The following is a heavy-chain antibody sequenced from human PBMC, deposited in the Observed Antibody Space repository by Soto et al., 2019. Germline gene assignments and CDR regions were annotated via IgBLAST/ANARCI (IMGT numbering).Heavy chain of an antibody. CDR3: ARDRITIFGVVISPPNWFDP. CDR1: GYTFTSYY. J-gene: IGHJ5*02. CDR2: INPSGGST. V-gene: IGHV1-46*01. D-gene: IGHD3-3*01. Sequence: QVQLVQSGAEVKKPEASVKVSCKASGYTFTSYYMHWVRQAPGQGLEWMGIINPSGGSTSYAQKFQGRVTMTRDTSTSTVYMELSSLRSEDTAVYYCARDRITIFGVVISPPNWFDPWGQGTLVTVSS.